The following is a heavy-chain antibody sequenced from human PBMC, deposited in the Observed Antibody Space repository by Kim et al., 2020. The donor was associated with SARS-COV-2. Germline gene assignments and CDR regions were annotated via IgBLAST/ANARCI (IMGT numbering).Heavy chain of an antibody. V-gene: IGHV3-30*01. CDR3: ARTEGRNYFDY. J-gene: IGHJ4*02. D-gene: IGHD2-15*01. CDR2: K. Sequence: KNCADSRKGRLTISRDDSKNTLYLQMNSMRAEDTDVYYCARTEGRNYFDYWGQGTLVTVSS.